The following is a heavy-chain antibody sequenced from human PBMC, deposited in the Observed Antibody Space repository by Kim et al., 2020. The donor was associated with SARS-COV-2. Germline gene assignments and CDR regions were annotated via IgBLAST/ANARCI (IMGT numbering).Heavy chain of an antibody. CDR2: INTNTGNP. J-gene: IGHJ1*01. V-gene: IGHV7-4-1*02. D-gene: IGHD3-10*01. CDR3: ARDPHLLGFGESSLED. Sequence: ASVKVSCKASGYTFTSYAMNWVRQAPGQGLEWMGWINTNTGNPTYAQGLTGRFVFSLDTSVSTAYLQISSLKAEDTAVYYCARDPHLLGFGESSLEDWGQGTLVTVSS. CDR1: GYTFTSYA.